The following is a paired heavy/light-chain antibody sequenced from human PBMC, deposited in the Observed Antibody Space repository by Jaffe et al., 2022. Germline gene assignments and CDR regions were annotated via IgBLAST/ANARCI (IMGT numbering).Heavy chain of an antibody. V-gene: IGHV3-30*02. CDR2: ISTDGINK. CDR3: ARDRRGWCVES. Sequence: QVQLVESGGGVVQPGGSLRLSCAASGFRFNGYGMHWVRQAPGKGLEWVAYISTDGINKYYADSMKGRFTISRDNSKNTLSLQVNSLRTEDTAVYYCARDRRGWCVESWGQGTLVTVPS. CDR1: GFRFNGYG. J-gene: IGHJ4*02. D-gene: IGHD6-19*01.
Light chain of an antibody. Sequence: QSVLTQAPSVSGAPGQRVTISCTGSSSNIGAGYDVHWYQQVPGTAPKLLIYGHSNRPSGVPDRFSGSKSGTSASLAITGLQAEDEADYYCQSYDSSLSGVVFGGGTKLTVL. V-gene: IGLV1-40*01. CDR3: QSYDSSLSGVV. CDR1: SSNIGAGYD. CDR2: GHS. J-gene: IGLJ2*01.